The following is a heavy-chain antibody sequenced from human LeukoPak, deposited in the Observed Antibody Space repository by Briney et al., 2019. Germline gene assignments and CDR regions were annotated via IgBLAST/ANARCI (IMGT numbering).Heavy chain of an antibody. J-gene: IGHJ4*02. D-gene: IGHD2-21*01. Sequence: SETLSLTCTVSGGSISSYYWSWIRQPPGKGLEWIGYIYYSGSTNYNPSLKSRVTISVDTSKNQFSLKLSSVTAADTAVYYCARVVGNTNFDSWGQGALVTVSS. CDR1: GGSISSYY. CDR3: ARVVGNTNFDS. V-gene: IGHV4-59*01. CDR2: IYYSGST.